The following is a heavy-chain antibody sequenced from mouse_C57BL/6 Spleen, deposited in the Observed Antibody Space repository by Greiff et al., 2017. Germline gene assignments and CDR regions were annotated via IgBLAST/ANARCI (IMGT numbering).Heavy chain of an antibody. Sequence: QVQLQQPGAELVRPGSSVKLSCKASGYTFTSYWMDWVKQRPGQGLEWIGNMYPSDSETHYNQKFKDKATLTVDKSSSTAYMQLSSLTSEDSAVYYCARDYGSSYGFAYWGQGTLVTVSA. CDR3: ARDYGSSYGFAY. CDR1: GYTFTSYW. V-gene: IGHV1-61*01. J-gene: IGHJ3*01. CDR2: MYPSDSET. D-gene: IGHD1-1*01.